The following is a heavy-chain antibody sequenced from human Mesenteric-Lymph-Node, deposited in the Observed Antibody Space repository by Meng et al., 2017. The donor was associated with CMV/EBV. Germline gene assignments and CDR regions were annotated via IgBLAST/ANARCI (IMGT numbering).Heavy chain of an antibody. V-gene: IGHV4-34*01. D-gene: IGHD2-15*01. CDR3: ARESADIVAYHGFAY. Sequence: SQTLSLTCAVYGGSFNDYYCSWIRQPPGKGLEWIGEINHSGYTNYNPSLKSRVTVSVDTSKNHFFLELSSVTAADTAVYYCARESADIVAYHGFAYWGQGTLVTVSS. J-gene: IGHJ4*02. CDR2: INHSGYT. CDR1: GGSFNDYY.